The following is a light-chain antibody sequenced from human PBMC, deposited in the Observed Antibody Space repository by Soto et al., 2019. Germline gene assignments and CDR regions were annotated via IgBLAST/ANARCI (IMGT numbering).Light chain of an antibody. V-gene: IGKV1-6*01. CDR2: AAS. J-gene: IGKJ4*01. CDR3: LQDYNYPLT. Sequence: LGWYQQKPGKAPKLLIYAASSLQSGVXSXXXXXXXXXXFXLTISSLQPEDFATYYCLQDYNYPLTFGGGTKVEXK.